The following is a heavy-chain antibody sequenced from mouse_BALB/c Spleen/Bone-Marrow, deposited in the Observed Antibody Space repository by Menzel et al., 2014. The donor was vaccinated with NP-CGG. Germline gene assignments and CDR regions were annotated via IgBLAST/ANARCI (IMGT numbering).Heavy chain of an antibody. CDR3: ARKSYYDYDGRPWFAY. Sequence: EVKLMESGGGLVKPGGSLKLSCAASGFTFSSYAMSWVRRTPEKRLEWVATISSGGSYTYYPDSVKGRFTISRDNAKNTLYLQMSSLRSEDTAMYYCARKSYYDYDGRPWFAYWGQGTLVTVSA. V-gene: IGHV5-9-3*01. J-gene: IGHJ3*01. CDR1: GFTFSSYA. D-gene: IGHD2-4*01. CDR2: ISSGGSYT.